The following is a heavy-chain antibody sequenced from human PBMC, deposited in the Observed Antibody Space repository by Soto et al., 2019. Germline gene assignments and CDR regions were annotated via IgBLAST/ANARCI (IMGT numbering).Heavy chain of an antibody. J-gene: IGHJ5*02. CDR3: ARALDYYDSSETWFDP. Sequence: PSETLSLTCAVSGGSISSGGYSWSWIRQPPGKGLEWIGYIYHSGSTYYNPSLKSRVTISVDTSKNQFSLKLSSVTAADTAVYYCARALDYYDSSETWFDPWGQGTLVTVSS. CDR1: GGSISSGGYS. CDR2: IYHSGST. D-gene: IGHD3-22*01. V-gene: IGHV4-30-2*01.